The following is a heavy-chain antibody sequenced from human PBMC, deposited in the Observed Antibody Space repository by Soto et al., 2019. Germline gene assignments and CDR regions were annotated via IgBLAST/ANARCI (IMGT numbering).Heavy chain of an antibody. J-gene: IGHJ4*02. CDR3: ARDISPRDGYAY. D-gene: IGHD5-12*01. CDR2: ISSSGSTI. V-gene: IGHV3-48*03. CDR1: GFTFSSYE. Sequence: GGSLRLSCAASGFTFSSYEMNWVRQAPGKGLEWVSYISSSGSTIYYADSVKGRFTISRDNAKNSLYLQMNSMRAEDTAVYYCARDISPRDGYAYWGQGTLVTVSS.